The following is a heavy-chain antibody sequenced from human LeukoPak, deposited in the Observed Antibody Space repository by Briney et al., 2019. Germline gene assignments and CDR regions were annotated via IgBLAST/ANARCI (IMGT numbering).Heavy chain of an antibody. D-gene: IGHD3-22*01. CDR3: ARDYYYDSSGTLAY. CDR1: GYPFRNYD. V-gene: IGHV1-8*01. CDR2: INPHSGKT. J-gene: IGHJ4*02. Sequence: ASVKVSCKTSGYPFRNYDINWVRQATGQGLEWMGWINPHSGKTGYAQKFQGRVTMTTDTSASTAYMELRSLRSDDTAVYYCARDYYYDSSGTLAYWGQGTLVTVSS.